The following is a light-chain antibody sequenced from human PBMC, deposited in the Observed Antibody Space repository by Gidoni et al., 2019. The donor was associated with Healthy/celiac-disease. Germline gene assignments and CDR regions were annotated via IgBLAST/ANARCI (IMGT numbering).Light chain of an antibody. Sequence: NFMLTQPHSVSESPGKTVTISCTRSSGSIASNYVQCYQQRPVSSPTTVIYEDNQRPSGVPDRFSGSIDSSSNSASLAISGLKTEDEADYYCQSYDSSNHWVFGGGTKLTVL. CDR3: QSYDSSNHWV. V-gene: IGLV6-57*01. CDR1: SGSIASNY. J-gene: IGLJ3*02. CDR2: EDN.